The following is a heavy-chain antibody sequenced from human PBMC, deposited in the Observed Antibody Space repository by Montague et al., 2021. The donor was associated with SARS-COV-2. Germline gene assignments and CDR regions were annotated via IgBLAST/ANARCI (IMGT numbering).Heavy chain of an antibody. V-gene: IGHV3-11*05. CDR2: ISSSSSFR. J-gene: IGHJ4*02. Sequence: SLRLSCAASGFTFSDYYMSWIRQAPGKGLEWVSYISSSSSFRNYADSVKGRFTISRDNAKNSLYLQMNSLRAEDTAVYFCGRARITFFGVVIWPIDYWGQGTLVTVSS. CDR1: GFTFSDYY. D-gene: IGHD3-3*01. CDR3: GRARITFFGVVIWPIDY.